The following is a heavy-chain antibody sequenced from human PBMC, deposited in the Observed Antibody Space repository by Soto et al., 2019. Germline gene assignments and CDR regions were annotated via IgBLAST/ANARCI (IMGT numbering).Heavy chain of an antibody. CDR3: AKDGDYGDYSFDY. Sequence: EVQLLESGGGLVQPGGSLRLSCAASGFTFSSYAMSWVRQAPGQGLEWVSAISGSGGSTYYADSVKGRFTISRDNSKNTLYLQMNSLRAEDTAVYYCAKDGDYGDYSFDYWGQGTLVTVSS. CDR2: ISGSGGST. V-gene: IGHV3-23*01. CDR1: GFTFSSYA. D-gene: IGHD4-17*01. J-gene: IGHJ4*02.